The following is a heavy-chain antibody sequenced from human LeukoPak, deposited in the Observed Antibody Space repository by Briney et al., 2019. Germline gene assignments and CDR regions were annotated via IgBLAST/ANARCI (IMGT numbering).Heavy chain of an antibody. CDR1: GFTFSSYS. V-gene: IGHV3-21*01. D-gene: IGHD2-21*02. J-gene: IGHJ3*02. CDR3: ARSSYCGGDCYSLVAFDI. Sequence: QPGGSLRLSCAASGFTFSSYSMNWVRQAPGKGLEWVSSISSSSTYIYYADSVKGRFTISRDNAKNSLYLQMNSLRAEDTAVYYCARSSYCGGDCYSLVAFDIWGQGTMVTVSS. CDR2: ISSSSTYI.